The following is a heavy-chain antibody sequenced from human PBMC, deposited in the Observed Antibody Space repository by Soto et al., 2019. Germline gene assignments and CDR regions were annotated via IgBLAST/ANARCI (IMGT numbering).Heavy chain of an antibody. J-gene: IGHJ4*02. D-gene: IGHD2-8*01. V-gene: IGHV7-4-1*01. CDR1: GYTFTSYA. CDR2: INTNTGNP. CDR3: ARDSSNGVCYMRAVAGLLLLLLGLH. Sequence: QVQLVQSGSELKKPGASVKVSCKASGYTFTSYAMNWVRQAPGQGLEWMGWINTNTGNPTYAQGFTGRFVFSLDTSVSTAYLQICSLKAEDTAVYYCARDSSNGVCYMRAVAGLLLLLLGLHWGQGTLVTVSS.